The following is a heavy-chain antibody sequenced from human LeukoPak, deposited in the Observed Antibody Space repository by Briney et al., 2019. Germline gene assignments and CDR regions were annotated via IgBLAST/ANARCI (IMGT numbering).Heavy chain of an antibody. Sequence: PSETLSLTCTVSGGSISSGDYYWSWIRQPPGKGLEWIGYIYYSGSTYYNPSLKSRVTISVDTSKNQFSLKLGSVTAADTAVYYCARDLGYCTNGVPRCGMDVWGQGTTVTVSS. J-gene: IGHJ6*02. D-gene: IGHD2-8*01. CDR1: GGSISSGDYY. CDR3: ARDLGYCTNGVPRCGMDV. V-gene: IGHV4-30-4*01. CDR2: IYYSGST.